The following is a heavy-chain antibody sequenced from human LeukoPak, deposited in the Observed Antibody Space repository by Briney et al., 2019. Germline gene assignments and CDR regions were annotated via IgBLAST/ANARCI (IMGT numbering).Heavy chain of an antibody. Sequence: GRSLRLSCAASGFAFNTYAMHWVRQAPGQGLEWVALIWHDGSHKFYSNPVRGQFTISRDNSKNTVSLQMNNLRPEDTAVYYCARESFGSGSYPDFWGQGTLVTVSS. CDR3: ARESFGSGSYPDF. J-gene: IGHJ4*02. CDR1: GFAFNTYA. D-gene: IGHD3-10*01. V-gene: IGHV3-33*01. CDR2: IWHDGSHK.